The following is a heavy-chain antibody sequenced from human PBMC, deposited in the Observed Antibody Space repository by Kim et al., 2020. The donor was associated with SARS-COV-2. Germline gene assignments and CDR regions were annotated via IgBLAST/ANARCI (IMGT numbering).Heavy chain of an antibody. V-gene: IGHV4-59*01. D-gene: IGHD6-13*01. CDR1: GLSLSISS. CDR3: SCAFGCSSNSYTTWGYGM. J-gene: IGHJ6*01. Sequence: SETLSLTCTVSGLSLSISSWGWIRQPPGKGLEWLGNVSHTESAYTNSSLPRRVTISISASKTKIHFCLAPGSVTATAVSFCSCAFGCSSNSYTTWGYGM. CDR2: VSHTESA.